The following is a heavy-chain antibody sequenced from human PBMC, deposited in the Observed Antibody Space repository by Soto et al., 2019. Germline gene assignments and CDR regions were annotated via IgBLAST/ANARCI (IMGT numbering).Heavy chain of an antibody. CDR2: IYPGDSDT. V-gene: IGHV5-51*01. CDR3: ARLQVYYDSSGYYNGGYYGMDV. CDR1: GYSFTSYW. J-gene: IGHJ6*02. D-gene: IGHD3-22*01. Sequence: PGESLKISCKGSGYSFTSYWIGWVRQMPGKGLEWMGIIYPGDSDTRYSPSFQGHVTISADKSISTAYLQWSSLKASDTAMYYCARLQVYYDSSGYYNGGYYGMDVWGQGTTVTVSS.